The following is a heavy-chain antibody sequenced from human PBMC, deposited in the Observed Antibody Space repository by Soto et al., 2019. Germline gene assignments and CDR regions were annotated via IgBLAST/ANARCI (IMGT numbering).Heavy chain of an antibody. CDR2: ISGSGGST. D-gene: IGHD3-3*01. V-gene: IGHV3-23*01. Sequence: GGSLRLSCAASGFTFSSYAMSWVRQAPGKGLEWVSAISGSGGSTYYTDSVKGRFTISRDNSKNTLYLQMNSLRAEDTAVYYCAKAVKDVIFGVVIILRSPGFDYWGQGTLVTVSS. CDR1: GFTFSSYA. J-gene: IGHJ4*02. CDR3: AKAVKDVIFGVVIILRSPGFDY.